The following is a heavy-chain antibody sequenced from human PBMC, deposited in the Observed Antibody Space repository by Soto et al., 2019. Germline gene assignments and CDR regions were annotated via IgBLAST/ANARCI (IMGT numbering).Heavy chain of an antibody. D-gene: IGHD6-19*01. J-gene: IGHJ5*02. Sequence: GESLKISCKASGYSFTNYWIGWVRQMPGKGLEWMGIIHPDDSDTRYSPSLEGQVTISVDKSITTAYLQWSSLKASDTAMYYCARHRKQWLVAAFDPRGQGTLVTVSS. CDR2: IHPDDSDT. CDR1: GYSFTNYW. V-gene: IGHV5-51*01. CDR3: ARHRKQWLVAAFDP.